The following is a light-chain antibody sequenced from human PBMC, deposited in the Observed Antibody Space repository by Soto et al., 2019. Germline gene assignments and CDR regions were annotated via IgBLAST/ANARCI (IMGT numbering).Light chain of an antibody. CDR3: ATWDSSLSAGV. CDR2: DND. CDR1: SSNIGNNY. J-gene: IGLJ2*01. Sequence: QSVLTQPPSVSAAPGQKVTISCSGSSSNIGNNYVFWYQQLPGTAPKLLIHDNDKRPSGIPDRFSGSKSGTSATLGITGLQTGDEADYYCATWDSSLSAGVFGGVTKLTVL. V-gene: IGLV1-51*01.